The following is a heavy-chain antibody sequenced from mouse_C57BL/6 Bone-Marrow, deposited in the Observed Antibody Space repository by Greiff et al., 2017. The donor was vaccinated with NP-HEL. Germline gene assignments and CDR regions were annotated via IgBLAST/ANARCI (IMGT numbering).Heavy chain of an antibody. J-gene: IGHJ2*01. CDR2: ISSGNSTI. D-gene: IGHD1-1*01. V-gene: IGHV5-17*01. CDR1: GFTFSDYG. Sequence: EVKLVESGGGLVKPGGSLKLSCAASGFTFSDYGMHWVRQAPEKGLEWVAYISSGNSTIYYADTVKGRFTISRDNAKNTLFLQMTSLRSEDAAMYYCAYGRFDYWGQGTTLTVSS. CDR3: AYGRFDY.